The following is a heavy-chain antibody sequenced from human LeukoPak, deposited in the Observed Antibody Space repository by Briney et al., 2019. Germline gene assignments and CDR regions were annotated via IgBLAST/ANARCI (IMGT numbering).Heavy chain of an antibody. Sequence: GGSLRLSCAASGFSISAHWMTWARRTPGKGLEWVANIKEDGAETRYVDSVRGRFTISRDNAKNSVYLQMNYLRAEDTAVYHCARHGPDTGYRHLDLWGRGALVTVSS. CDR2: IKEDGAET. CDR1: GFSISAHW. J-gene: IGHJ5*02. V-gene: IGHV3-7*01. D-gene: IGHD3-9*01. CDR3: ARHGPDTGYRHLDL.